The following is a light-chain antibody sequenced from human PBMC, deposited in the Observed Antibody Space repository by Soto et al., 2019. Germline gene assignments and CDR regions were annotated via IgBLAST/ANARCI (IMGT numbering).Light chain of an antibody. J-gene: IGLJ1*01. CDR2: EVS. CDR1: SSDVGGYNY. Sequence: QSVLTQPASVSGSPGRSITVSCAGTSSDVGGYNYVSWYQQHPGKAPKLMIYEVSNWPSGVSKRFSGSKSGTTASLTISGLQAEDETDYSCSSYTSSSRYVCGTGTKVTVL. CDR3: SSYTSSSRYV. V-gene: IGLV2-14*01.